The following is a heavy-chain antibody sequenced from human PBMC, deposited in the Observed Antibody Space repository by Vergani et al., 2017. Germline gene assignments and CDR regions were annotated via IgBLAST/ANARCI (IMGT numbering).Heavy chain of an antibody. CDR3: ARYPLGGNSVYFQH. V-gene: IGHV4-39*01. CDR2: IYYSGST. CDR1: GGSISSSSYY. D-gene: IGHD4-23*01. Sequence: QLQLQESGPGLVKPSETLSLTCTVSGGSISSSSYYWGWIRQPPGKGLEWIGSIYYSGSTYYNPSLNSRVTISVDTSKNQFSLKLSSVTAADTAVYYCARYPLGGNSVYFQHWGQGTLVTVSS. J-gene: IGHJ1*01.